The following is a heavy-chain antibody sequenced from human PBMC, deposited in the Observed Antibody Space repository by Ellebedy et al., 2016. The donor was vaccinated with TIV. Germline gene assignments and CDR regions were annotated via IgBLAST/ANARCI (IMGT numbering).Heavy chain of an antibody. CDR1: GFTFSSYG. Sequence: GESLKISCAASGFTFSSYGMHWVRQAPGKGLEWVAVISYDGSNEYYADSVKGRFIISRDNSKNTLYLQMNSLRAEDTAVYYCARGRSMAVAGNTYWGQGTLVTVSS. V-gene: IGHV3-30*03. J-gene: IGHJ4*02. CDR2: ISYDGSNE. D-gene: IGHD6-19*01. CDR3: ARGRSMAVAGNTY.